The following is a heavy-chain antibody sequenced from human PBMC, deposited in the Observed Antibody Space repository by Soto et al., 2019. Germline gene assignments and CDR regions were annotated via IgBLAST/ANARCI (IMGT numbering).Heavy chain of an antibody. Sequence: ETLSLTYTVSGGSVSSGSFYWSWIRQPPGKGLEWIGYIYYSGSTSYNPSLKSPVTISVDTSKNQFSLKLTSVTAADTAVYYCARWSLVTTVIGGNYYGMDVWGQGTTVTVSS. CDR1: GGSVSSGSFY. D-gene: IGHD4-17*01. J-gene: IGHJ6*02. CDR2: IYYSGST. CDR3: ARWSLVTTVIGGNYYGMDV. V-gene: IGHV4-61*01.